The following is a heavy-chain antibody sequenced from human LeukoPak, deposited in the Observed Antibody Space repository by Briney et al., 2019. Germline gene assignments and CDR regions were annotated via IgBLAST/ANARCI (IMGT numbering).Heavy chain of an antibody. Sequence: PGGSLRLSCAASGFMFNSFAMNWVRQAPGKGLEWVSGISDNAGSTYYADSLKGRFTISRDNRKNTLYLQMNSLRAEDTAMYYCAKGQGGWLVSYFDYWGQGTLVTVSS. CDR2: ISDNAGST. J-gene: IGHJ4*02. CDR1: GFMFNSFA. V-gene: IGHV3-23*01. D-gene: IGHD3-3*01. CDR3: AKGQGGWLVSYFDY.